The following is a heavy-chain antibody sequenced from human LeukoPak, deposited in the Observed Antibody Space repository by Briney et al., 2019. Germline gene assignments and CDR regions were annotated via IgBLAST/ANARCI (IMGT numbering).Heavy chain of an antibody. D-gene: IGHD5-24*01. J-gene: IGHJ3*02. V-gene: IGHV1-8*01. CDR1: GCTFTDYD. Sequence: ASVKVSCKSSGCTFTDYDINWVRQAPGQGLEWMGWMNPNSGNTGYAQKFQGRLTMTRSTSISTAYMEMNSLRSEDTAVYFCARGPPWRGFDIWGQGTEVTVSS. CDR3: ARGPPWRGFDI. CDR2: MNPNSGNT.